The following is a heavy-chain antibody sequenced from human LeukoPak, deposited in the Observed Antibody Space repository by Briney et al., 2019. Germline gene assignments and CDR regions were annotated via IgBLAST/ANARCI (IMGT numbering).Heavy chain of an antibody. J-gene: IGHJ6*04. CDR1: GFTVRSYT. Sequence: PGGSLRLSCAASGFTVRSYTFHWVRQAPGKGLEWVSYISSSGSTIYYADSVKGRFTISRDNAKNSLYLQMNSLRAEDTAVYYCAELGITMIGGVWGKGTTVTISS. D-gene: IGHD3-10*02. CDR2: ISSSGSTI. CDR3: AELGITMIGGV. V-gene: IGHV3-48*04.